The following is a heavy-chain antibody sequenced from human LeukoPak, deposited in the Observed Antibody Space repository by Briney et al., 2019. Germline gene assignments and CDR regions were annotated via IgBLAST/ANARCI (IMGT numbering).Heavy chain of an antibody. D-gene: IGHD1-1*01. J-gene: IGHJ4*02. CDR2: ISGSGGST. V-gene: IGHV3-23*01. CDR1: GFTFSSYA. Sequence: GGSLRLSCAASGFTFSSYAMHWVRQAPGKGLEWVSAISGSGGSTYYADSVKGRFTISRDNSKNTLYLQMNSLRAEDTAVYYCAKGGRLDQTGLIDYWGQGTLVTVSS. CDR3: AKGGRLDQTGLIDY.